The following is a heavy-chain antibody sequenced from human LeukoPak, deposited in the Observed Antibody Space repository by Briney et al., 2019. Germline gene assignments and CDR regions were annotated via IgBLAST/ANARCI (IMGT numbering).Heavy chain of an antibody. CDR1: GGSISSYY. J-gene: IGHJ4*02. Sequence: RSSETLSLTCTVSGGSISSYYWSWIRQPPGKGLEWIGYIYYSGSTNYNPSLKSRVTISVDTSKNQFSLKLSSVTAADTAVYYCASGKGWQQPAPFDYWGQGTLVTVSS. CDR3: ASGKGWQQPAPFDY. D-gene: IGHD6-13*01. CDR2: IYYSGST. V-gene: IGHV4-59*01.